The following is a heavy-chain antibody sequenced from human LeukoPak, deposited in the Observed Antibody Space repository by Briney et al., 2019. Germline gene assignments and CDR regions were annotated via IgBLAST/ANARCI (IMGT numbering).Heavy chain of an antibody. CDR2: IYPGDSDT. J-gene: IGHJ5*02. CDR3: ARLFKSTYYYGSGSYRTNWFDP. CDR1: GYSFTSYW. D-gene: IGHD3-10*01. Sequence: GESLKISCKGSGYSFTSYWIGWVRQMPGKGLEWMGIIYPGDSDTRYSPSFQGQVTISADKSISTAYLQWSSLKASDTAMYYCARLFKSTYYYGSGSYRTNWFDPWGQGTLVTVSS. V-gene: IGHV5-51*01.